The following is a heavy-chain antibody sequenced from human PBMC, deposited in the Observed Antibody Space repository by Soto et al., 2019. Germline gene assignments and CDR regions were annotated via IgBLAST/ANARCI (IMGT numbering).Heavy chain of an antibody. CDR1: GYSFTNYW. CDR3: ARGDSSGYYLDY. Sequence: PGESLKISCKGSGYSFTNYWISWVRQMPGKGLEWMGRIDPSDSYTNYSPSFQGHVTISADKSIRKVYLQWSSLKASDTAMYYCARGDSSGYYLDYWGQETLVTVSS. CDR2: IDPSDSYT. D-gene: IGHD3-22*01. J-gene: IGHJ4*02. V-gene: IGHV5-10-1*01.